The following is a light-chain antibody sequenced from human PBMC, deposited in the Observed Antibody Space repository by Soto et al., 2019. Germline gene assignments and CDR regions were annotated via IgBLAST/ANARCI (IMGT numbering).Light chain of an antibody. J-gene: IGLJ2*01. CDR3: SSYINSITFVV. CDR2: EVS. CDR1: SSDVGNYNY. Sequence: QSVLTQPASVSGSPGQSITISCTGTSSDVGNYNYVSWYQQHPGKAPQLMIYEVSNRPSGVSDRFSGSKSGNTASLTISGLQTEDEADYYCSSYINSITFVVFGGGTKLTVL. V-gene: IGLV2-14*01.